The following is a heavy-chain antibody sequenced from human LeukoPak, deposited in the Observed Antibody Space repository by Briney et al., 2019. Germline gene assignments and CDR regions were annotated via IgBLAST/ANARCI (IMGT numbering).Heavy chain of an antibody. CDR3: ARGLDCDAFDI. V-gene: IGHV4-34*01. Sequence: SETLSLTCAVYGGSFSGYYRSWIRQPPGKGLEWIGEINHSGSTNYNPSLKSRVTISVDTSKNQFSLKLSSVTAADTAVYYCARGLDCDAFDIWGQGTMVTVSS. CDR1: GGSFSGYY. J-gene: IGHJ3*02. CDR2: INHSGST. D-gene: IGHD3/OR15-3a*01.